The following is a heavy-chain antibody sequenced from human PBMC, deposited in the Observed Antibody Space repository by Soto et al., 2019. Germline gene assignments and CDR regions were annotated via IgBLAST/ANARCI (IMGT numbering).Heavy chain of an antibody. CDR2: ISAYTGNT. CDR3: AKSILTGDEYYYGMDV. Sequence: ASVKVSCKASGYTFTSYGISWVRQAPGQGLEWMGWISAYTGNTRYTQNFQGRVTMTRDTSTNSVYLELSSLRSDDTAVYYCAKSILTGDEYYYGMDVWGQGTTVTVSS. CDR1: GYTFTSYG. V-gene: IGHV1-18*04. J-gene: IGHJ6*02. D-gene: IGHD3-9*01.